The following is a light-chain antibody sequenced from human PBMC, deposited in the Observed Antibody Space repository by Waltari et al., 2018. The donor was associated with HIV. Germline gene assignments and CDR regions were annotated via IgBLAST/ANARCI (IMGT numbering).Light chain of an antibody. Sequence: QSALTQPASVSGSPGQSITISCTGTSSDIGGYHYVSWYQQHPYKAPKLIIYDVIKRPSGVSDRFSGSKAGNTASLTISGLQAEDEADYYCGSYTTTSTWVFGGGTKLTVL. V-gene: IGLV2-14*03. CDR2: DVI. CDR1: SSDIGGYHY. CDR3: GSYTTTSTWV. J-gene: IGLJ3*02.